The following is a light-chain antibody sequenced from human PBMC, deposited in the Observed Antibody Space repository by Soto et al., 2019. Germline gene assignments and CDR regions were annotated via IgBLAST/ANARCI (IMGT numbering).Light chain of an antibody. CDR2: GAS. CDR3: QQYGSSPGFT. Sequence: EIVLTQSPGTLSLSPGERATLSCRASQSVSSSYLAWYQQKPGQAPGLLIYGASSRATGIPDRFSGSGSGTDFTLTISRLEPEDFAVYYCQQYGSSPGFTFCPGTKVDIK. J-gene: IGKJ3*01. V-gene: IGKV3-20*01. CDR1: QSVSSSY.